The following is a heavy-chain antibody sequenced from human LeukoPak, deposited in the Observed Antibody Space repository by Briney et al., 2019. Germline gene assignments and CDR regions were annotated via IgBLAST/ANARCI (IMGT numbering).Heavy chain of an antibody. J-gene: IGHJ4*02. D-gene: IGHD6-19*01. CDR2: ISAYNGNT. V-gene: IGHV1-18*01. Sequence: GASVKVSCKASGYTFTSYGISWVRQAPGQGLEWMGWISAYNGNTNYAQKLQGRVTMTTDTSTSTAYMELSSLRSEDTAVYYCAGGGEYRIAVAGGFGYWGQGTLVTVSS. CDR3: AGGGEYRIAVAGGFGY. CDR1: GYTFTSYG.